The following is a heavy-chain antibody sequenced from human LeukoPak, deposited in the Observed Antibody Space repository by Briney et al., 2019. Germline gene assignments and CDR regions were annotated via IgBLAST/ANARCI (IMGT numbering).Heavy chain of an antibody. Sequence: PGGSLRLSCAASGFTFSSYWMHRVRQTPGKGLVWVSGIQSDGSTTTYADFVKGRFTISRDNAKNTLFLQMNSLRAEDTAVYYCARDRGYVPDCWGRGTLVTVSS. V-gene: IGHV3-74*03. CDR1: GFTFSSYW. J-gene: IGHJ4*02. CDR3: ARDRGYVPDC. CDR2: IQSDGSTT. D-gene: IGHD5-12*01.